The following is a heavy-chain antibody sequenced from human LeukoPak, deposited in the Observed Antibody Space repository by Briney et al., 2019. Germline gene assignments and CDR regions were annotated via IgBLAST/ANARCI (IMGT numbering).Heavy chain of an antibody. V-gene: IGHV4-4*02. CDR2: IYHSGST. CDR1: GGSIGSSNW. Sequence: SETLSLTCAVSGGSIGSSNWWSWVRQPPGKGLEWIGEIYHSGSTNYNPSLKSRVTISVDKSKNQFSLKLSSVTAADTAVYYCASVLYYYYGMDVWGQGTTVTVSS. D-gene: IGHD2-8*01. CDR3: ASVLYYYYGMDV. J-gene: IGHJ6*02.